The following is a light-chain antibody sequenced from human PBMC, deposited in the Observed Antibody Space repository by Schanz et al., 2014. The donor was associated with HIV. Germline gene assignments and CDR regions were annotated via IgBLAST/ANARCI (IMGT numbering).Light chain of an antibody. CDR1: GNDIGGYNY. V-gene: IGLV2-14*03. Sequence: QSALTQPASVSGSPGQSITISCTGTGNDIGGYNYVSWYQQHPGKAPKLIIYDVNNRPSGVSNRFSGSKSGNTASLTISGLQAEDEADYYCSSYASSSTPLYVFGTGTKLTVL. CDR3: SSYASSSTPLYV. CDR2: DVN. J-gene: IGLJ1*01.